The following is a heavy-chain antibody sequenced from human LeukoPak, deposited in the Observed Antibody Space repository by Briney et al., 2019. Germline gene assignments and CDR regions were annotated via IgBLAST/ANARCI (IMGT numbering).Heavy chain of an antibody. J-gene: IGHJ4*02. CDR2: IYHSGST. CDR1: GGSISSSNW. D-gene: IGHD3-10*01. CDR3: ARDNGSGSYYNPFDY. V-gene: IGHV4-4*02. Sequence: SETLSLTCAVSGGSISSSNWWSWVRQPPGKGLEWIGEIYHSGSTNYNPSHKSRVTISVDKSKNQFSLKLSSVTAADTAVYYCARDNGSGSYYNPFDYWGQGTLVTVSS.